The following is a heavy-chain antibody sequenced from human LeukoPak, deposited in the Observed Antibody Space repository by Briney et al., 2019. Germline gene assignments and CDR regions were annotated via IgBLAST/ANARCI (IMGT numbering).Heavy chain of an antibody. V-gene: IGHV3-15*01. Sequence: PGGSLRPSCAASGFTFSNAWMSWVRQAPGKGLEWVGRIKSKTDGGTTDYAAPVKGRFTISRDDSKNTLYLQMNSLKTEDTAVYYCTTEGYYYDSSGYYRYFDYWGQGTLVTVSS. CDR1: GFTFSNAW. J-gene: IGHJ4*02. CDR3: TTEGYYYDSSGYYRYFDY. CDR2: IKSKTDGGTT. D-gene: IGHD3-22*01.